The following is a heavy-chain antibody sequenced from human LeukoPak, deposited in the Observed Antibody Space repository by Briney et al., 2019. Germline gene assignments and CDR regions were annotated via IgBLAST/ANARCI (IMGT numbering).Heavy chain of an antibody. CDR2: IIPIFGTA. CDR1: GGTFSSYA. Sequence: ASVKVSCKASGGTFSSYAISWVRQAPGQGLEWMGGIIPIFGTANYAQKFQGRVTITADESTSTAYMELSSLRSEDTAVYYCASQPWYYDFWSGPVGLGVWGKGTTVTVSS. CDR3: ASQPWYYDFWSGPVGLGV. V-gene: IGHV1-69*13. J-gene: IGHJ6*04. D-gene: IGHD3-3*01.